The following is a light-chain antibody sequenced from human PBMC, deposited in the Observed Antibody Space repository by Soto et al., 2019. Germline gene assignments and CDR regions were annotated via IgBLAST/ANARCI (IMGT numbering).Light chain of an antibody. V-gene: IGKV1-33*01. Sequence: DIQMTQSPSTLSASVGDRVTITCRASQSISSYLNWYQQKPGKAPKLLIYDASNLETGVPSRFSGSGSGTDFTFTISSLQPEDIATYYCQQYDNLPVTCGQGTRLEIK. CDR3: QQYDNLPVT. CDR2: DAS. J-gene: IGKJ5*01. CDR1: QSISSY.